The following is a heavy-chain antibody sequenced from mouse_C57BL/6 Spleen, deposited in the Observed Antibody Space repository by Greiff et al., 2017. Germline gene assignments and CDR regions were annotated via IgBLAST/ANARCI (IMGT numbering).Heavy chain of an antibody. Sequence: EVNLVESEGGLVQPGSSMKLSCTASGFTFSDYYMAWVRQVPEKGLEWVANINYDGSSTYYLDSLKSRFIISRDNAKNILYLQMSSLKSEDTATYYCARVGVGDYFDYWGQGTTLTVSS. CDR3: ARVGVGDYFDY. J-gene: IGHJ2*01. CDR2: INYDGSST. V-gene: IGHV5-16*01. CDR1: GFTFSDYY. D-gene: IGHD1-1*02.